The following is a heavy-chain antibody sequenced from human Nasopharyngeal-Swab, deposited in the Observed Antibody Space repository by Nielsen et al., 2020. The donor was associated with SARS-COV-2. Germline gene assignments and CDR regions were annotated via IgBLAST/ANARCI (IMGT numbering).Heavy chain of an antibody. CDR2: IIGSGGTI. Sequence: GESLNISCASSGFTFIDYYMSWIRQAPGKGLEYISYIIGSGGTIYYGDSMKGRFTISRDNAKNSLYLQMNSLRAEDTAVYYCARDRANWDFDYWGQGTLVTVSS. V-gene: IGHV3-11*04. D-gene: IGHD7-27*01. CDR3: ARDRANWDFDY. CDR1: GFTFIDYY. J-gene: IGHJ4*02.